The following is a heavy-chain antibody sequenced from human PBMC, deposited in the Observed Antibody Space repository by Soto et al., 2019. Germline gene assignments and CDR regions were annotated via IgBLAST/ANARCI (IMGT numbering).Heavy chain of an antibody. V-gene: IGHV3-15*01. D-gene: IGHD6-6*01. CDR3: TTGGAARSYYYYGMDV. Sequence: GGSLRLSCAASGFTFSNAWMSWVRQAPGKGLEWAGRIKSKTDGGTTDYAAPVKGRFTISRDDSKNTLYLQMNSLKTEDTAVYYCTTGGAARSYYYYGMDVWGQGTTVTVSS. CDR1: GFTFSNAW. CDR2: IKSKTDGGTT. J-gene: IGHJ6*02.